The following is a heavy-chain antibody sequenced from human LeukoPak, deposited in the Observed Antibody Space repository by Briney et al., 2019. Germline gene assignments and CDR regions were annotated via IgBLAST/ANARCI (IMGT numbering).Heavy chain of an antibody. V-gene: IGHV4-30-2*01. Sequence: SQTLSLTCAVSGGSISSGGYSGSWIRQPPGKGLEWIGYIYHSGSTYYNPSLKSRVTISVDRSKNQFSLKLSSVTAADTAVYYCARGGSSGYYYVNFDYWGQGTLVTVSS. D-gene: IGHD3-22*01. CDR3: ARGGSSGYYYVNFDY. J-gene: IGHJ4*02. CDR1: GGSISSGGYS. CDR2: IYHSGST.